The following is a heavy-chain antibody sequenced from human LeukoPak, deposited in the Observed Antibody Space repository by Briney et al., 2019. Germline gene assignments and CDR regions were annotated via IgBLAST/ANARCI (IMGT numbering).Heavy chain of an antibody. Sequence: PGGXXXXXCAASGFTFSDYAMSWVRQAPGKGLEWVSAISGSGGSTYYADSVKGRFTISRDNSKNTLYLQMNSLRAEDTAVYYCAKCYYDSSGYYFGAFDIWGQGTMVTVSS. CDR1: GFTFSDYA. J-gene: IGHJ3*02. D-gene: IGHD3-22*01. V-gene: IGHV3-23*01. CDR3: AKCYYDSSGYYFGAFDI. CDR2: ISGSGGST.